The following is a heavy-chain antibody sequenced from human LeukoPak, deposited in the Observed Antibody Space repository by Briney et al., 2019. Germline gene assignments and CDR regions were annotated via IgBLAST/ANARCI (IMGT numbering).Heavy chain of an antibody. Sequence: SETLSLTCTVSGGSISSYYWSWIRQPPGKGLEWIGYIYYSGSTNYNPSLKSRVTISVDTSKNQFSLKLSSVTAADTAVYYCARSPYYDILTGADMDVWGKGTTVTISS. J-gene: IGHJ6*03. CDR1: GGSISSYY. D-gene: IGHD3-9*01. V-gene: IGHV4-59*08. CDR2: IYYSGST. CDR3: ARSPYYDILTGADMDV.